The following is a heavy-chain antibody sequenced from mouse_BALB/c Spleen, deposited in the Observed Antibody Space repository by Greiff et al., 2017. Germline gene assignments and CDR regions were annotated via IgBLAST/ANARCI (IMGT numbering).Heavy chain of an antibody. V-gene: IGHV1-69*02. CDR1: GYTFTSYW. J-gene: IGHJ3*01. Sequence: QVQLQQPGAELVRPGASVKLSCKASGYTFTSYWINWVKQRPGQGLEWIGNIYPSDSYTNYNQKFKDKATLTVDKSSSTAYMQLSSPTSEGSAVYYCTWGYDGYYAWFAYWGQGTLVTVSA. CDR2: IYPSDSYT. CDR3: TWGYDGYYAWFAY. D-gene: IGHD2-3*01.